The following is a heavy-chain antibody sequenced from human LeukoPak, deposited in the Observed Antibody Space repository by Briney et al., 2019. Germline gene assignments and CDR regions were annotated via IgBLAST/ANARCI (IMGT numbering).Heavy chain of an antibody. D-gene: IGHD3-10*01. CDR3: ARSYGSGSPCDL. CDR2: IYYSGSA. V-gene: IGHV4-59*01. Sequence: PSETLSLTCNVSGGSISSYYWSWIRQPPGKGLAWIGYIYYSGSANYNPSLKSRVTISVDTPKNQFSLKLRYVTAADTAVYYCARSYGSGSPCDLWGRGTLVSVSS. J-gene: IGHJ2*01. CDR1: GGSISSYY.